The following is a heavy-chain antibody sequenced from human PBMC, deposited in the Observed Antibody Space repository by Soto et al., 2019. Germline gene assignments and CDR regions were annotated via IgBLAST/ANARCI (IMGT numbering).Heavy chain of an antibody. J-gene: IGHJ5*02. CDR2: LYYSGNT. CDR1: GGSISRSSYS. D-gene: IGHD2-15*01. Sequence: KTSETLSLTYTVSGGSISRSSYSWAWIRQPPGKGLEWIGTLYYSGNTYYNPSLKSRVTISVDTSKNQFSLKLSSVTAADTAVYYCATRQGGSYNWFDTWGQGTLVTVSS. V-gene: IGHV4-39*01. CDR3: ATRQGGSYNWFDT.